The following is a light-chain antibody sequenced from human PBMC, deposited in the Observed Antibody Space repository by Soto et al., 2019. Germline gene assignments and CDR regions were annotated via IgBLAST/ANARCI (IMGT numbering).Light chain of an antibody. CDR1: QSVSSY. CDR3: QQRSNWPRLT. CDR2: DAS. V-gene: IGKV3-11*01. Sequence: ERVLIPVPAAPFFSPREKGTPSCRASQSVSSYLAWYQQKPGQAPRLLIYDASNRATGIPARFSGSGSGTDFTLTISSLEPEDFAVYYCQQRSNWPRLTFGGGTKVDIK. J-gene: IGKJ4*01.